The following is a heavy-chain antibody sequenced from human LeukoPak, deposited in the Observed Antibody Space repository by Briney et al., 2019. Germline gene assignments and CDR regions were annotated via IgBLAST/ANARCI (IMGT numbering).Heavy chain of an antibody. CDR3: ARERTYYYDSSGYSFPYFDY. V-gene: IGHV3-53*01. CDR1: GFTVSSNY. D-gene: IGHD3-22*01. Sequence: PGGSPRLSCAASGFTVSSNYMSWVRQAPGKGLEWVSVIYSGGSTYYADSVKGRFTISRDNSKNTLYLQMNSLRAEDTAVYYCARERTYYYDSSGYSFPYFDYWGQGTLVTVSS. J-gene: IGHJ4*02. CDR2: IYSGGST.